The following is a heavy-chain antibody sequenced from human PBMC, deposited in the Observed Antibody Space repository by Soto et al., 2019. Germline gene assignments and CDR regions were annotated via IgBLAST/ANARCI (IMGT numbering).Heavy chain of an antibody. V-gene: IGHV1-18*04. CDR2: ISAYNGNT. CDR3: ARDWGYYYGSGTHSPFDY. D-gene: IGHD3-10*01. CDR1: GYTFTSYG. Sequence: ASVKVSCKASGYTFTSYGISWVRQAPGQGLEWMGWISAYNGNTNYAQKLQGRVTITTDTSTSTAYMELRSLRSDDTAVYYCARDWGYYYGSGTHSPFDYWGQGTLVTVSS. J-gene: IGHJ4*02.